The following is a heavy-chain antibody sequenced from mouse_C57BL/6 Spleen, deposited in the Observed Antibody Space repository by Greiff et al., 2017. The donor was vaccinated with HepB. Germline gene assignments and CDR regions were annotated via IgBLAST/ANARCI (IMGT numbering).Heavy chain of an antibody. V-gene: IGHV5-17*01. CDR1: GFTFSDYG. D-gene: IGHD4-1*01. CDR2: ISSGSSTI. Sequence: EVQVVESGGGLVKPGGSLKLSCAASGFTFSDYGMHWVRQTPEKGLEWVAYISSGSSTINYADKVKGRFTFSRDNANNTLFLQMTSRRSEDTAMYYCARNANWDGAWFAYWGKGTLVTAAA. J-gene: IGHJ3*01. CDR3: ARNANWDGAWFAY.